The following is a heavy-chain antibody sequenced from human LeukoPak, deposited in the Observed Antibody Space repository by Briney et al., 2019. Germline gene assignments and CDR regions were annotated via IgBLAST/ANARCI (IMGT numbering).Heavy chain of an antibody. CDR1: GYTFSTYA. CDR2: INGGDGNT. J-gene: IGHJ4*02. CDR3: ARSYIVVVPAVYFDY. D-gene: IGHD2-2*01. Sequence: GASVKVSCKTSGYTFSTYAIQWVRQAPGQRLEWMGWINGGDGNTKFSQKFQGRVTITMDTSASSSYMELSSLRSEDTAVYYCARSYIVVVPAVYFDYWGQGTLVTVSS. V-gene: IGHV1-3*01.